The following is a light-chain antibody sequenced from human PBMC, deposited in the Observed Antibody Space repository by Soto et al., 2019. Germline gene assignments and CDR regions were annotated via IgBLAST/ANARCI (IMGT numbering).Light chain of an antibody. V-gene: IGKV1-5*01. Sequence: DIQMTQSPSTLSASVGDRVTITCRASQNIGSSLAWYQHRPGKAPKLLIFDASTLQTGVPSRFSGSGFGTEFTLTITGLQPDDFATYYCQQHNDYSAVTFGQRTKLEIK. CDR2: DAS. J-gene: IGKJ2*01. CDR3: QQHNDYSAVT. CDR1: QNIGSS.